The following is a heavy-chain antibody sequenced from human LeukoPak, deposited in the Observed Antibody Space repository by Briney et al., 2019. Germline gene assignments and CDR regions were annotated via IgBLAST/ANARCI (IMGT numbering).Heavy chain of an antibody. Sequence: SETLSLTCTVSGGSISSYYWGWIRQPPGKGLEWIGSIYYSGSTYYNPSLKSRVTISVDTSKNQFSLKLSSVTAADTAVYYCASRYDFWSGGYYYYGMDVWGQGTTVTVSS. CDR2: IYYSGST. CDR3: ASRYDFWSGGYYYYGMDV. J-gene: IGHJ6*02. D-gene: IGHD3-3*01. V-gene: IGHV4-39*01. CDR1: GGSISSYY.